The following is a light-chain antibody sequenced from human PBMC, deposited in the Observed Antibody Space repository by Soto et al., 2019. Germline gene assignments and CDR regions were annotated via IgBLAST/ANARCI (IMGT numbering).Light chain of an antibody. Sequence: DITMSQSQSAMSASEGDRVTITCRASQGISNYLAWFQQKPGKVPKRLIYGASSLQSGVPSRSSGSGSGTKFTLTISSLQPDDFATYYCQQYNSYSWTFGQGTKVDIK. V-gene: IGKV1-17*03. CDR2: GAS. J-gene: IGKJ1*01. CDR3: QQYNSYSWT. CDR1: QGISNY.